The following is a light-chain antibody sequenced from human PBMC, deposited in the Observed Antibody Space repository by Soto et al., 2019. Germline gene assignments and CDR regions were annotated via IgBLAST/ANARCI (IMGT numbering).Light chain of an antibody. Sequence: QSVLTQPPSVSGTPGQTVTISCTGSSSTIGAGYDVHWYQQFPGTAPKLLVFANNNRPAGVPDRFSGSKSGTSASLAITGLQAEDEATYYCQSYHTSLTGVFGTGTK. V-gene: IGLV1-40*01. CDR1: SSTIGAGYD. CDR2: ANN. J-gene: IGLJ1*01. CDR3: QSYHTSLTGV.